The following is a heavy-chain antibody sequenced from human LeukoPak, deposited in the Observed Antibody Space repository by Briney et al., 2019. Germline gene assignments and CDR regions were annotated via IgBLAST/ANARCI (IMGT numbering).Heavy chain of an antibody. D-gene: IGHD7-27*01. V-gene: IGHV1-69*05. CDR1: GRTFSSYA. CDR3: ARDLMGIGRYYFDY. CDR2: IIPIFGTA. Sequence: SEKVSCKASGRTFSSYAISWVRQAPGQGLEWMGRIIPIFGTANYAQKFQGRVTITTDESTSTAYMELSSLRSEDTAVYYCARDLMGIGRYYFDYWGQGTLVTVSS. J-gene: IGHJ4*02.